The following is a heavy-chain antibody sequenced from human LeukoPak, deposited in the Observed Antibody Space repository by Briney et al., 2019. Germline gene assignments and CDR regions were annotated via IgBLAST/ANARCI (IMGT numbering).Heavy chain of an antibody. CDR2: IYYSGNT. J-gene: IGHJ4*02. D-gene: IGHD5-24*01. CDR1: GASISSYY. Sequence: PSETLSLTCTVFGASISSYYWSWIRQSPGKGLEWIGYIYYSGNTNYNPSLKSRVTISVDTSKNQFSLKLSSVTAADTAVYYCASSRPDGYNYLGYWGQGTLVTVSS. CDR3: ASSRPDGYNYLGY. V-gene: IGHV4-59*08.